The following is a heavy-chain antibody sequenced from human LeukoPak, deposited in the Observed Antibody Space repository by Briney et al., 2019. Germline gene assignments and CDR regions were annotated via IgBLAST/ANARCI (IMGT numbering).Heavy chain of an antibody. CDR2: IYYSGST. Sequence: PSETLSLTCTVSGGSISGYYWSWIRQPPGKGLEWIGYIYYSGSTNYNPSLKSRVTISVDTSKNQFSLKLSSVTAADTAVYYCARREGPYYYDSSGPLSWFDPWGQGTLVTVSS. D-gene: IGHD3-22*01. V-gene: IGHV4-59*01. J-gene: IGHJ5*02. CDR1: GGSISGYY. CDR3: ARREGPYYYDSSGPLSWFDP.